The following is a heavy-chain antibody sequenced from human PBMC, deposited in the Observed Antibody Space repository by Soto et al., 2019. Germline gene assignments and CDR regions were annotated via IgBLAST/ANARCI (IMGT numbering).Heavy chain of an antibody. V-gene: IGHV2-5*02. J-gene: IGHJ4*02. CDR1: GFSLTTSGVG. CDR3: AHRLGGYFDY. Sequence: QITLMQSGPTLVKPTQTLTLTCTFSGFSLTTSGVGVGWIRQPPGKAPEWLSVIYWDGNERYSPSLVTRLTITNDTSKNQVVLTMTNMDPVDTGTYYCAHRLGGYFDYWCQGTLVTVS. CDR2: IYWDGNE. D-gene: IGHD3-16*01.